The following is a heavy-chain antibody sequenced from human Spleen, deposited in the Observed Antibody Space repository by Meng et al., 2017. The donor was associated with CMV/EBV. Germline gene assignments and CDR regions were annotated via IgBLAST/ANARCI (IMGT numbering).Heavy chain of an antibody. D-gene: IGHD6-13*01. V-gene: IGHV4-39*07. CDR3: AREVAAGQYVMDV. Sequence: GSLRLSCIVSGGSISSSSYYWGWVPQRPGKGLEWIGNIYYDGSTYYNPSLESRVSISLDTSKKQFSLKVSSVTAADTAVYYCAREVAAGQYVMDVWGQGTPVTVSS. CDR1: GGSISSSSYY. J-gene: IGHJ6*02. CDR2: IYYDGST.